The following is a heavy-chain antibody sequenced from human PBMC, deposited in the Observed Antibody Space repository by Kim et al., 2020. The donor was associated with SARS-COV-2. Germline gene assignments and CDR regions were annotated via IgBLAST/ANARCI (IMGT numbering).Heavy chain of an antibody. CDR1: GFTFSSYA. J-gene: IGHJ2*01. V-gene: IGHV3-30*04. CDR2: ISYDGSNK. Sequence: GGSLRLSCAASGFTFSSYAMHWVRQAPGKGLEWVAVISYDGSNKYYADSVKGRFTISRDNSKNTLYLQMNSLRAEDTAVYYCARDRNYGGTYWYFDLWGR. CDR3: ARDRNYGGTYWYFDL. D-gene: IGHD4-17*01.